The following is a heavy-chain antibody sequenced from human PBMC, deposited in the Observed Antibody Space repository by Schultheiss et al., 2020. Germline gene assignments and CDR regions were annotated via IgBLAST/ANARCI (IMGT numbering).Heavy chain of an antibody. J-gene: IGHJ3*02. Sequence: SETLSLTCTVSGGSISSSSYYWGWIRQPPGKGLEWIGEINHSGSTNYNPSLKSRVTISVDTSKNQFSLKLSSVTAADTAVYYCAINIVVLAWAFDIWGQGTMVTVSS. CDR3: AINIVVLAWAFDI. V-gene: IGHV4-39*07. D-gene: IGHD2-15*01. CDR1: GGSISSSSYY. CDR2: INHSGST.